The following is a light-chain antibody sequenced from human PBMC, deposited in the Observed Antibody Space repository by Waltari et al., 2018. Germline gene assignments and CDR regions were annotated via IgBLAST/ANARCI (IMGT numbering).Light chain of an antibody. CDR3: QQRSNWLT. J-gene: IGKJ4*01. V-gene: IGKV3-11*01. CDR2: DAS. Sequence: EIVLTQSPATLSLSPGERATLSCRASQSLTTYLAWDQQKPGQAPRLLIYDASNRATGSPARFSGSGSGTDCTLTINNLEPEDSAVYYCQQRSNWLTFGGGTKVEIK. CDR1: QSLTTY.